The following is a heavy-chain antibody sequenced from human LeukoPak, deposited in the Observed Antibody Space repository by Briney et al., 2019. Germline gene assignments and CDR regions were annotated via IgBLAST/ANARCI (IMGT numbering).Heavy chain of an antibody. Sequence: GASVKVSCKASGYTFTGYYMHWVRQAPGQGLEWMGWINPNSGGTNYAQKFQGRVTMTRDTSISSAYMELSRLRSDDTAVYYCARHKRTKDYDILTGYDAFDIWGQGTMVTVSS. D-gene: IGHD3-9*01. J-gene: IGHJ3*02. CDR2: INPNSGGT. V-gene: IGHV1-2*02. CDR3: ARHKRTKDYDILTGYDAFDI. CDR1: GYTFTGYY.